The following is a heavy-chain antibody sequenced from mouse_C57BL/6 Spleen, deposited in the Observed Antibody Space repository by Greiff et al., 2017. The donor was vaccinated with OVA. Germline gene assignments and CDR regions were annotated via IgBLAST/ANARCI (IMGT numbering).Heavy chain of an antibody. J-gene: IGHJ2*01. CDR2: ILPGSGST. D-gene: IGHD1-1*01. Sequence: QVQLQQSGAELMKPGASVKLSCKATGYTFTGYWIEWVKQRPGHGLEWIGEILPGSGSTKYNEKFKGKATFTADTSSNTAYMQLSSLTTADSAIYCCARPDYYGSRKYYFDYWGQGTTLTVAS. CDR3: ARPDYYGSRKYYFDY. V-gene: IGHV1-9*01. CDR1: GYTFTGYW.